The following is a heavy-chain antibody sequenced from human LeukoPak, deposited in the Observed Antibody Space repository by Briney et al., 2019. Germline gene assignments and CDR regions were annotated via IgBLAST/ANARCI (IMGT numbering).Heavy chain of an antibody. Sequence: ASVKVSCKASGYTFTGYYIHWVRQAPGQGLEWMGWINPNSGGTNYAQKFQGRVTMTRDTSISTAYMELSRLRSDGTAVYYCARRSTLGATTTNFDYWGQGTLVTVSS. J-gene: IGHJ4*02. V-gene: IGHV1-2*02. CDR3: ARRSTLGATTTNFDY. D-gene: IGHD1-26*01. CDR2: INPNSGGT. CDR1: GYTFTGYY.